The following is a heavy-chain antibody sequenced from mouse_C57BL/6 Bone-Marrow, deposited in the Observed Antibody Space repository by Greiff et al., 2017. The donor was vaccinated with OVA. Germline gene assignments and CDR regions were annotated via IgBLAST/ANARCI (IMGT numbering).Heavy chain of an antibody. CDR1: GFSLSTSGMG. D-gene: IGHD2-2*01. V-gene: IGHV8-12*01. CDR2: IYRADDK. CDR3: ARTGEGYGYHWYFDD. Sequence: QVTLKECGPGLLQSSQTLSLTCSFSGFSLSTSGMGVSWIRQPSGKGLEWLAHIYRADDKRYNPNLKRRLTMSKDTSKNQVFLKITSVDTADTATYDYARTGEGYGYHWYFDDWGKGTPVTVSA. J-gene: IGHJ1*03.